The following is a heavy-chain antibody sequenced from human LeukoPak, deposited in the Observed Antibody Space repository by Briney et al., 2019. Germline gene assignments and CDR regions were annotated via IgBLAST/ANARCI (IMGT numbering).Heavy chain of an antibody. CDR2: IIPIFGAA. D-gene: IGHD4-17*01. J-gene: IGHJ4*02. CDR3: ARTSTVTTPFDY. V-gene: IGHV1-69*05. Sequence: SVKVSCKASGGTFSSYAISWVRQAPGQGLEWMGGIIPIFGAANYAQKFQGRVTITTDESTSTAYMELSSLRSEDTAVYYCARTSTVTTPFDYWGQGTLVTVSS. CDR1: GGTFSSYA.